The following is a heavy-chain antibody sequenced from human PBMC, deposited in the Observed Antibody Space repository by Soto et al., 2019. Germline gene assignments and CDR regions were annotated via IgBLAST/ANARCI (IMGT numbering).Heavy chain of an antibody. CDR2: IRSKANSYAT. CDR3: TRLATEESLLWFGENYGMDV. CDR1: GFTFSGSA. V-gene: IGHV3-73*02. J-gene: IGHJ6*02. Sequence: EVQLVESGGGLVQPGGSLKLSCAASGFTFSGSAMHWVRQASGKGLEWVGRIRSKANSYATAYAASVKGRFTISRDDSKNTEYLQMNSLKAEDTAVYYCTRLATEESLLWFGENYGMDVWGQGTTVTVSS. D-gene: IGHD3-10*01.